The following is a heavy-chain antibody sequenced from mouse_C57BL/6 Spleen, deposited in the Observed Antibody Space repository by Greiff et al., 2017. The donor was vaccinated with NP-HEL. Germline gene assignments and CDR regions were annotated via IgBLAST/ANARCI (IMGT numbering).Heavy chain of an antibody. V-gene: IGHV5-17*01. Sequence: EVKVVESGGGLVKPGGSLKLSCAASGFTFSDFGMHWVRQAPEKGLEWVAYINSVSSTIYYADTVKGRFTISRDNAKNTLFLQMTSLRSEDTAMYYCARNRYYFGSYYFDYWGQGTTLTVSS. D-gene: IGHD1-1*01. CDR1: GFTFSDFG. CDR3: ARNRYYFGSYYFDY. J-gene: IGHJ2*01. CDR2: INSVSSTI.